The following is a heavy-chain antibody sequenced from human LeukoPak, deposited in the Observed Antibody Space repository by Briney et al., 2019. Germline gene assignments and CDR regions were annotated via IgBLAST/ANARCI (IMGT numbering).Heavy chain of an antibody. D-gene: IGHD3-9*01. CDR3: ARRRYFDWFRLVNDY. V-gene: IGHV3-11*01. CDR2: ISSSGSTI. J-gene: IGHJ4*02. CDR1: GFTFSDYY. Sequence: PGGSLRLSCAASGFTFSDYYMSWIRQAPGKGLEWVSYISSSGSTIYYADSVKGRFTISRDNAKNSLYLQMNSLRAEDTAVYYCARRRYFDWFRLVNDYWGQGTLVTVSS.